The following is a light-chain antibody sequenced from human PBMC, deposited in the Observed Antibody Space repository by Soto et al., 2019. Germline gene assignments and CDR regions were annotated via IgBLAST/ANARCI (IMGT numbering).Light chain of an antibody. CDR3: QQYYSSPFT. V-gene: IGKV1-8*01. Sequence: AIRMTQSPSSFSASTGDRVTITCRASQGISSYLAWYQQKPGKAPKLLIYAASTLQSGVPSRFSGSGSGTDFTLIISCLQSEDFATYYCQQYYSSPFTFGPGTKVDIK. CDR1: QGISSY. CDR2: AAS. J-gene: IGKJ3*01.